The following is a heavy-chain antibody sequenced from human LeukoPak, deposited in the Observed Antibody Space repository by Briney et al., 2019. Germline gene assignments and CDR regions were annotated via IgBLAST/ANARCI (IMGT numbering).Heavy chain of an antibody. Sequence: SVKVSCKASGGTFSSYAISWVRQAPGQGLEWMGGIIPIFGTANCAQKFQGRVTITTDESTSTAYMELSSLSSEDTAVYYCARDSGYCSSTSCYHQWSYYYYYMDVWGKGTTVTVSS. V-gene: IGHV1-69*05. D-gene: IGHD2-2*01. CDR3: ARDSGYCSSTSCYHQWSYYYYYMDV. CDR1: GGTFSSYA. J-gene: IGHJ6*03. CDR2: IIPIFGTA.